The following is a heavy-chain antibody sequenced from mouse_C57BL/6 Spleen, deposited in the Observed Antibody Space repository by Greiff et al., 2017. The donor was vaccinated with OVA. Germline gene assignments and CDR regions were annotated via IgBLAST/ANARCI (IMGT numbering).Heavy chain of an antibody. Sequence: QVQLQQSGPELVKPGASVKISCKASGYAFSSSWMNWVKQRPGKGLEWIGRIYPGDGDTNYNGKFKGKATLTADKSSSTAYMQLSSLTSEDSAVYFCARSYLSSFFDYWGQGTTLTVSS. CDR2: IYPGDGDT. V-gene: IGHV1-82*01. D-gene: IGHD1-3*01. J-gene: IGHJ2*01. CDR1: GYAFSSSW. CDR3: ARSYLSSFFDY.